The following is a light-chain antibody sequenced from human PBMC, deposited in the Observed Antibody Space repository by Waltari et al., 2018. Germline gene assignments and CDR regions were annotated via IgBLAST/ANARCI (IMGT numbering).Light chain of an antibody. Sequence: QSALTQPRSVSGSPGQSVTISCTGTSSDVGAYNYVSWYQQHPGKAPKLMIFDVNKRPSGVPDRFSGSKSGYTASLTISGLQAEDEADYYCCSYAGSYTFVFGTGTKVTVL. CDR3: CSYAGSYTFV. CDR2: DVN. J-gene: IGLJ1*01. CDR1: SSDVGAYNY. V-gene: IGLV2-11*01.